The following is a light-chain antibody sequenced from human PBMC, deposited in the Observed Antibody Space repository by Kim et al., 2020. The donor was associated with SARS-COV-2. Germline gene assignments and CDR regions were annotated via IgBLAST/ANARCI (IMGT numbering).Light chain of an antibody. CDR2: GAS. CDR1: QSVSSSY. V-gene: IGKV3-20*01. CDR3: QQYGSSPWT. J-gene: IGKJ1*01. Sequence: SPGERATLSCRASQSVSSSYLAWYQQKPGQAPRLLIYGASSRATGIPDRFSGSGSGTDFTLTISGLEPEDFALYYCQQYGSSPWTFGQGTKVDIK.